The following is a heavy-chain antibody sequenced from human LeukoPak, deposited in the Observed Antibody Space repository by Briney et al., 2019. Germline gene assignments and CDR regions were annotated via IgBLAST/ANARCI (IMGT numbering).Heavy chain of an antibody. Sequence: KTGGPLRLSCAASGFTFSSYAMSWVRQAPGKGLEWVSSISSSSSYIYYADSVKGRFTISRDNAKNSLYLQMNSLRAEDTAVYYCARVVGYSCGNDYWGQGTLVTVSS. J-gene: IGHJ4*02. D-gene: IGHD5-18*01. CDR3: ARVVGYSCGNDY. CDR2: ISSSSSYI. V-gene: IGHV3-21*01. CDR1: GFTFSSYA.